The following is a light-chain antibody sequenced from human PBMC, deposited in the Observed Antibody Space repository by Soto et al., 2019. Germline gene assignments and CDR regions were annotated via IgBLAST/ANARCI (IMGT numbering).Light chain of an antibody. CDR1: QSVSSK. Sequence: IAMTQSPATLSVSPGERATLSCRASQSVSSKLAWYQQKPGQAPRLLIYAASTRATGIPARFSGSGSGTDFTLTISSLQSEDFAVYYCQQYKDWPPITFGQGTRLEI. J-gene: IGKJ5*01. CDR2: AAS. CDR3: QQYKDWPPIT. V-gene: IGKV3-15*01.